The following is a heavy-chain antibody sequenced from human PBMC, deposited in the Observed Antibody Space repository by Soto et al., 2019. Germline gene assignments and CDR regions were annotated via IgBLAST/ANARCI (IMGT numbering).Heavy chain of an antibody. D-gene: IGHD3-16*01. CDR3: ASGGNWLDP. CDR2: MYYNGNI. CDR1: GGSISNYY. V-gene: IGHV4-59*01. Sequence: SETLSLTCNVSGGSISNYYWTWVRQSPEKGLEWIGYMYYNGNINYNPSLKSRVTISIDTPKNQSSLTLKSVTAADTAVYYCASGGNWLDPWGQGVLVTVYS. J-gene: IGHJ5*02.